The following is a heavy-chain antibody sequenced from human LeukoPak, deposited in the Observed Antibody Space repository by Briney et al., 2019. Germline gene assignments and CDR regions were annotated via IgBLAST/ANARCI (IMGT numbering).Heavy chain of an antibody. D-gene: IGHD6-13*01. J-gene: IGHJ6*02. V-gene: IGHV3-48*03. CDR3: AKYSSSSNYYYGMDV. CDR1: GFPFSDHE. CDR2: ISSSGSDK. Sequence: GGSLRLSCAASGFPFSDHEMNWVRQAPGRGLEWVSYISSSGSDKYYPDSVKGRFTISRDNAKNSLYLQMNSLRVEDTAVYYCAKYSSSSNYYYGMDVWGQGTTVTVSS.